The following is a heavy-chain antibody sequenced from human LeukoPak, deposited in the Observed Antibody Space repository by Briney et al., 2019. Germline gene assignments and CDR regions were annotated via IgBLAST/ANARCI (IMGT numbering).Heavy chain of an antibody. D-gene: IGHD6-19*01. V-gene: IGHV4-30-2*01. J-gene: IGHJ5*02. Sequence: PSETLSLTCTVSGGSISSGGYYWSWIRQHPGKGLEWIGYIYHSGSTYYNPSLKSRVTISVDRSKNQFSLKLSSVTAADTAVYYCARDGDIAVAGTGFDPWGQGTLVTVSS. CDR2: IYHSGST. CDR1: GGSISSGGYY. CDR3: ARDGDIAVAGTGFDP.